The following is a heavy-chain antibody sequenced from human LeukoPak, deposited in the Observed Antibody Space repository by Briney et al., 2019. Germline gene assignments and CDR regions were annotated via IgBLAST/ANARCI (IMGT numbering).Heavy chain of an antibody. D-gene: IGHD3-10*01. Sequence: GGSLRLSCAASGFTFSSYSMNWVRQAPGKGLEWVSSISSSSSYIYYADSVKGRFTISRDNAKNSLYLQMNSLRAEDTAVYYCARDPPRYGSPYYYYGMDVWGQGTTVTVSS. J-gene: IGHJ6*02. CDR1: GFTFSSYS. CDR2: ISSSSSYI. V-gene: IGHV3-21*01. CDR3: ARDPPRYGSPYYYYGMDV.